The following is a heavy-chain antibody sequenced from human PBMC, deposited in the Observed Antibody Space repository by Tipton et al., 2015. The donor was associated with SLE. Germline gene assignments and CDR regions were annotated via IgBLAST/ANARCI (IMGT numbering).Heavy chain of an antibody. CDR1: GFTFSSYE. V-gene: IGHV3-48*03. J-gene: IGHJ4*02. Sequence: SLRLSCAASGFTFSSYEMNWVRQAPGKGLEWVSYISSSGSTIYYADSVKGRFTISRDNAKNSLYLQMNSLRAEDTAVYYCARDAGIAVAGAFDYWGQGTLVTVSS. D-gene: IGHD6-19*01. CDR2: ISSSGSTI. CDR3: ARDAGIAVAGAFDY.